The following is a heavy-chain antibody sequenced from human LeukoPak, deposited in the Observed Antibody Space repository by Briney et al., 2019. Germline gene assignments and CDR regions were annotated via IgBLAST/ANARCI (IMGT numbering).Heavy chain of an antibody. V-gene: IGHV4-59*11. CDR2: IHYSGST. Sequence: ASETLSLTCTVSGGSISRHYWSWIRQPPGKGLEWIGYIHYSGSTNYNPSLKSRVTISVDTSKNQFSLKLSSVTAADTAVYYCARERAAYYYMDVWGKGTTVTVSS. J-gene: IGHJ6*03. CDR3: ARERAAYYYMDV. CDR1: GGSISRHY. D-gene: IGHD6-25*01.